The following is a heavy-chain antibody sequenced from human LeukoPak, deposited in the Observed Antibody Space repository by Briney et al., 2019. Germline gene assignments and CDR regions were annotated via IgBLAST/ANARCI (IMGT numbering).Heavy chain of an antibody. CDR1: GFIFSRYW. J-gene: IGHJ4*02. CDR3: ARVSLSGGYSSGWYYFDY. D-gene: IGHD6-19*01. V-gene: IGHV3-74*01. CDR2: INSDGSIT. Sequence: PGGSLRLSCAASGFIFSRYWMYWVRQEPGKGLEWVSDINSDGSITIYADSVKGRFTISRDNAKNSLYLQMNSLRAEDTALYYCARVSLSGGYSSGWYYFDYWGQGTLVTVSS.